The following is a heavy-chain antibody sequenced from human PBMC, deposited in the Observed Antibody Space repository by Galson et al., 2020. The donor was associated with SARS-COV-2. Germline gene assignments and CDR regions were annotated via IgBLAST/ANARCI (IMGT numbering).Heavy chain of an antibody. CDR2: IRPYNGDT. CDR3: ARGTVAGKAGAFDI. CDR1: GYIFTSYG. Sequence: ASVKVSCKASGYIFTSYGISWVRQAPGQGLEWMGWIRPYNGDTDYAQKLQGRVTMTTDTSTSTAYMEMRSLRSDDTAVYYCARGTVAGKAGAFDIWGQGTMVTVS. V-gene: IGHV1-18*04. J-gene: IGHJ3*02. D-gene: IGHD6-19*01.